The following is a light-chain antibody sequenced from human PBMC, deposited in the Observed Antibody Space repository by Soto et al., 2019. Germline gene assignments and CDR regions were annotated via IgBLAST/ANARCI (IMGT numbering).Light chain of an antibody. CDR2: DAS. Sequence: DIQMTQSPSTLSASVGDRVTITCRASQSISSWLAWYQQKPGKAPKLLIYDASSLESGVPSRFSGSGSGTEIPLPISSLQPDDFATYYCQQYNSYSTFGQGTKVEIK. V-gene: IGKV1-5*01. J-gene: IGKJ1*01. CDR3: QQYNSYST. CDR1: QSISSW.